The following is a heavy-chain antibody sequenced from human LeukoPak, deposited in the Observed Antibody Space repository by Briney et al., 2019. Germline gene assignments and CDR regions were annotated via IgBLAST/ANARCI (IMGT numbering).Heavy chain of an antibody. J-gene: IGHJ4*02. CDR1: GGSISSYY. CDR3: ARVPYRKVEMATTGKNYFDY. D-gene: IGHD5-24*01. Sequence: TSETLSLTCTVSGGSISSYYWSWIRQPPGKGLEWIGYIYYSGSTNYNPSLKSRVTISVDTSKNQFSLKLSSVTAADTAVYYCARVPYRKVEMATTGKNYFDYWGQGTLVTVSS. CDR2: IYYSGST. V-gene: IGHV4-59*01.